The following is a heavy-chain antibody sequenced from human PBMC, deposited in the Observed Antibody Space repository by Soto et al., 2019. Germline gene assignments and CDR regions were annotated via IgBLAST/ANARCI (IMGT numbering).Heavy chain of an antibody. D-gene: IGHD1-26*01. J-gene: IGHJ3*02. CDR3: ARHIIVGATIAFDI. Sequence: SETLSLTCTVSGGSISSYYWGWIRQPPGKGLEWIGYIYYSGSTNYNPSLKSRVTISVDTSKNQFSLKLSSVTAADTAVYYCARHIIVGATIAFDIWGQGTMVTVSS. CDR1: GGSISSYY. CDR2: IYYSGST. V-gene: IGHV4-59*08.